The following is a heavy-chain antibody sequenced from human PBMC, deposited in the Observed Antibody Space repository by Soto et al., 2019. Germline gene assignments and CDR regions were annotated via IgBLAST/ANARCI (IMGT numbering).Heavy chain of an antibody. J-gene: IGHJ4*02. CDR2: IYWNDDK. CDR1: GFSLSTNGVG. V-gene: IGHV2-5*01. CDR3: AHSTSMVPRALDY. D-gene: IGHD5-18*01. Sequence: QITLKESGPTLVKPTQTLTLTRTFSGFSLSTNGVGVGWIRQPPGKALEWLALIYWNDDKRYSPSLRSRLTITKDTSKNQVDLTMTNMDPVDTATYYCAHSTSMVPRALDYWGQGTLITVSS.